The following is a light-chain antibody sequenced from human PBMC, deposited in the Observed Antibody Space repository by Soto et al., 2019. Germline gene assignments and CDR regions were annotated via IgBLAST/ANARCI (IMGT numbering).Light chain of an antibody. CDR3: SKFNTAPLT. V-gene: IGKV1-27*01. Sequence: DIQMTQSPSSLSASVGDRVTITCRASQDISVYLAWYQQKPGKVPKLLIYSASTLQSGVPSRFSGSGSGTEFNSPIHSPQPGGVATYYCSKFNTAPLTFGQGTRLEIK. CDR2: SAS. J-gene: IGKJ5*01. CDR1: QDISVY.